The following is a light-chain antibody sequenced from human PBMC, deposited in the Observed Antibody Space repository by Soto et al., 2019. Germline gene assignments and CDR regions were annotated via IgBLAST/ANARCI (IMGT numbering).Light chain of an antibody. Sequence: EIVMTQSPATLSVSLGERATLSCRASQSVSSNVAWYQQKPGQAPRLVIYDASTRATAIPARFSGAGSGTYFTLTISGLQSEDLAVYYCHQYNDWPPKYTFGQGTKLQIK. V-gene: IGKV3-15*01. CDR2: DAS. J-gene: IGKJ2*01. CDR1: QSVSSN. CDR3: HQYNDWPPKYT.